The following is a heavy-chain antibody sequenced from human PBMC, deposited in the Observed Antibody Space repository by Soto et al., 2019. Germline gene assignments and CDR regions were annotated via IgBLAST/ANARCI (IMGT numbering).Heavy chain of an antibody. D-gene: IGHD3-22*01. CDR2: ISGSGGST. CDR3: AKNYDSSAYSLPNAFDI. CDR1: GFTFSSYA. J-gene: IGHJ3*02. V-gene: IGHV3-23*01. Sequence: GGSLRLSCAASGFTFSSYAMNWVRQAPGKGLEWVSSISGSGGSTYYANSVKGRFTISRDKSRNTLYLQMNSLRAEDTAVYYCAKNYDSSAYSLPNAFDIWGQRTMVTVSS.